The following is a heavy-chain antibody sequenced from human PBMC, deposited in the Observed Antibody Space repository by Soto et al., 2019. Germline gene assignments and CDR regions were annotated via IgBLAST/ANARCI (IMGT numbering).Heavy chain of an antibody. Sequence: EVQLVQSGAEVKKPGESLKISCKGSGYSFTSNWIGWVRQMPGKGLEWMGIIYPSDSDTRYSPSFQGQVTISADKSXXXXXXXXXXXXASDTXMYXCARPPSGTTSFFDYWGQGTLVTVSS. CDR2: IYPSDSDT. D-gene: IGHD1-7*01. CDR1: GYSFTSNW. V-gene: IGHV5-51*03. J-gene: IGHJ4*02. CDR3: ARPPSGTTSFFDY.